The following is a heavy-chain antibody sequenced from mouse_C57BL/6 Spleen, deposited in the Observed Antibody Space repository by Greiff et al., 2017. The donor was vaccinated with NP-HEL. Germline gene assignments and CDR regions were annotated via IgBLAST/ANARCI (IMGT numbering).Heavy chain of an antibody. V-gene: IGHV5-17*01. Sequence: EVKLVESGGGLVKPGGSLKLSCAASGFTFSDYGMHWVRQAPEKGLEWVAYISSGSSTIYYADTVKGRFTISRDNAKNTLFLQMTSLRSEDTAMYYCARGPLYYYGSSPFAYWGQGTLVTVSA. CDR1: GFTFSDYG. CDR2: ISSGSSTI. D-gene: IGHD1-1*01. J-gene: IGHJ3*01. CDR3: ARGPLYYYGSSPFAY.